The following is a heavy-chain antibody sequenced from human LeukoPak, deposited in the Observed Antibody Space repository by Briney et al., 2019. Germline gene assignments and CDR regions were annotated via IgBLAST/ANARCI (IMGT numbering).Heavy chain of an antibody. CDR3: ARAGAYSSSSPAGL. CDR2: ILQXXXEK. J-gene: IGHJ4*02. V-gene: IGHV3-7*01. Sequence: GGSLRLSCAASGFTFSSYWXXXXXXTXGKXXXXXXIILQXXXEKHYVAXVXXXXXXSRDNAKNSVYLQMNGLRAEDTAVYYCARAGAYSSSSPAGLWGQGTLVTVSS. CDR1: GFTFSSYW. D-gene: IGHD6-6*01.